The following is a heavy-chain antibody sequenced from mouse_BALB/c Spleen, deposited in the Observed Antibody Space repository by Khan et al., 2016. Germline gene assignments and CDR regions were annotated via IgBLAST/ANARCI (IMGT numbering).Heavy chain of an antibody. CDR1: GFNIIHYY. V-gene: IGHV14-1*02. CDR3: ARSYYGNYAWFAY. CDR2: IDPENGNT. Sequence: VQLQPSGAELVRPGALVKLSCKASGFNIIHYYMHWVKQRPEQGLEWIGWIDPENGNTINDPKFQGKAIITADTSSNTVYLQLTSLTSEDTAVYYCARSYYGNYAWFAYWGQGTLVTVSA. D-gene: IGHD2-10*01. J-gene: IGHJ3*01.